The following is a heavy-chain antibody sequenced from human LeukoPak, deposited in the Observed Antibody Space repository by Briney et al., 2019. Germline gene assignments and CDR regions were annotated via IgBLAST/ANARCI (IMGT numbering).Heavy chain of an antibody. Sequence: ASVKVSCKASGYTFTGYYMHWMRQAPGQGLEWMGWINPNSGGTNYAQKFQGRVTMTRDTSISTAYMELSRLRSDDTAVYYCARDQTDYGGIRDYYGMDVWGQGTTVTVSS. CDR1: GYTFTGYY. D-gene: IGHD4-17*01. V-gene: IGHV1-2*02. J-gene: IGHJ6*02. CDR3: ARDQTDYGGIRDYYGMDV. CDR2: INPNSGGT.